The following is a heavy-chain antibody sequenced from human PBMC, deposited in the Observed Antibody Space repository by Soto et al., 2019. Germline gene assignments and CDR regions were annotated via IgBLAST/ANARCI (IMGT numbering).Heavy chain of an antibody. CDR2: ISAYNGNT. J-gene: IGHJ4*02. CDR1: GYTFTSYG. V-gene: IGHV1-18*01. CDR3: ARLGDIVVVPAATYFDY. Sequence: ASVKVSCKASGYTFTSYGISWVRQAPGQGLEWMGWISAYNGNTNYAQKLQGRVTMTTGTSTSTAYMELRSLRSDDTAVYYCARLGDIVVVPAATYFDYWGQGTLVTASS. D-gene: IGHD2-2*01.